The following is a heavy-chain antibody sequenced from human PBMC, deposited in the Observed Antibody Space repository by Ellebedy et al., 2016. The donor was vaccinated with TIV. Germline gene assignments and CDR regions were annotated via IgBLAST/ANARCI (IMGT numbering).Heavy chain of an antibody. V-gene: IGHV4-30-4*01. Sequence: MPSETLSLTCTVSGGSISSGDYYWSWIRQPPGKGLEWIGYIYYSGSTYYNPSLKSRVTISVDTSKNQFSLKLSSVTAADTAVFYCAREISYYYGMDVWGQGTTVIVSS. CDR3: AREISYYYGMDV. D-gene: IGHD3-3*01. CDR2: IYYSGST. CDR1: GGSISSGDYY. J-gene: IGHJ6*02.